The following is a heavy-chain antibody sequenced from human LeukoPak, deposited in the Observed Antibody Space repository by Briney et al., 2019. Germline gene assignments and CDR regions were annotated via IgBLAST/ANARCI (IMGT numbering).Heavy chain of an antibody. J-gene: IGHJ4*02. D-gene: IGHD6-19*01. Sequence: PGGPLRPSCAAPGFIASSNFMSWVRQAPGKGLEWLSLIYSGGSTYYADSVKGRFTISRDNSKNTLFLQMNSLRAEDTAFYYCARGLQTSGWLESWGQGTLVTVSS. V-gene: IGHV3-53*01. CDR2: IYSGGST. CDR3: ARGLQTSGWLES. CDR1: GFIASSNF.